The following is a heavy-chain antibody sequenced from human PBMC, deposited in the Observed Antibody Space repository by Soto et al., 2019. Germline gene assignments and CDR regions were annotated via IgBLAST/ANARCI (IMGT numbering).Heavy chain of an antibody. Sequence: SETLSLTCTVSGGSISSYYWSWIRQPPGKGLEWIGYIYYSGSTYYNPSLKSRVTISVDTSKNQFSLKLSSVTAADTAVYYCARVLWFGAYYGMDVWGQGTTVTVSS. J-gene: IGHJ6*02. CDR3: ARVLWFGAYYGMDV. CDR1: GGSISSYY. V-gene: IGHV4-59*08. D-gene: IGHD3-10*01. CDR2: IYYSGST.